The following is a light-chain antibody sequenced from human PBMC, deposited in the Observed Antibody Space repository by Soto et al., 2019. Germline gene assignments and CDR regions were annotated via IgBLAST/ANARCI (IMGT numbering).Light chain of an antibody. CDR1: QSISTN. CDR2: GVS. Sequence: EIVMTQSPATLSVSPGERATLSCRASQSISTNLAWYQQKPGQAPRLFMYGVSTRATGVTARFSGSGSGTEFTLTISSLQSEDFAVYYCQQYNNWPPVFGGGTKVEIK. J-gene: IGKJ4*01. CDR3: QQYNNWPPV. V-gene: IGKV3-15*01.